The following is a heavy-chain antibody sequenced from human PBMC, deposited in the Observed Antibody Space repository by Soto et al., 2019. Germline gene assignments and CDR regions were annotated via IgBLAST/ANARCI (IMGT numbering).Heavy chain of an antibody. CDR2: ISSSSSYI. D-gene: IGHD1-26*01. CDR3: ARDFQWELLRLDYYYGMDV. J-gene: IGHJ6*02. V-gene: IGHV3-21*01. Sequence: GGSLRLSCAASGFTFSSYSMNWVRQAPGKGLEWVSSISSSSSYIYYADSVKGRFTISRDNAKNSLYLQMNSLRAEDTAVYYCARDFQWELLRLDYYYGMDVWGQGTTVTVS. CDR1: GFTFSSYS.